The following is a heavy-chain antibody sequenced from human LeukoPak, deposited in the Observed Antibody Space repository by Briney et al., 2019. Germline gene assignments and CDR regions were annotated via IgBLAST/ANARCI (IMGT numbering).Heavy chain of an antibody. CDR3: ITDIPPPRGYDYPFDY. J-gene: IGHJ4*02. CDR1: GFTFSGSA. V-gene: IGHV3-73*01. Sequence: GGSLRLSCAASGFTFSGSALHWVRQASGKGLEWVGRIRSTANGYATAYAASVKGRFTISRDDSKNTAYLQMDSLKSEDTAVYFCITDIPPPRGYDYPFDYWGQGTLVTVSS. CDR2: IRSTANGYAT. D-gene: IGHD5-12*01.